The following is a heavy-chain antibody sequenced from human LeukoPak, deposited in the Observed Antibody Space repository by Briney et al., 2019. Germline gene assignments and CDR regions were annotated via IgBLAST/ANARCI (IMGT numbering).Heavy chain of an antibody. J-gene: IGHJ6*02. CDR2: IYYSGTT. Sequence: SQTLSLTCKVSSGSIRSGDFSWSWIRQPPGEGLEWIGHIYYSGTTEYNPSLKSRPSISLDTSKNQFSLRLASLTAEDTGVYYCARVSGRYYYGLDVWGQGTTVVVSS. V-gene: IGHV4-30-4*01. CDR1: SGSIRSGDFS. CDR3: ARVSGRYYYGLDV. D-gene: IGHD6-25*01.